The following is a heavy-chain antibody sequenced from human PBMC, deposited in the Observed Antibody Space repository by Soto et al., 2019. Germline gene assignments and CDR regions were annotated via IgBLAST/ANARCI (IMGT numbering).Heavy chain of an antibody. J-gene: IGHJ4*02. CDR3: AKDRFNGDYYGSGSYHDY. CDR2: ISGSGGST. CDR1: GFTFSSYA. Sequence: GGSLRLSCAASGFTFSSYAMSWVRQAPGKGLEWVSAISGSGGSTYYADSVKGRFTISRDNSKNTLYLQMNSLRAEDTAVYYCAKDRFNGDYYGSGSYHDYWGQGTLVTVSS. V-gene: IGHV3-23*01. D-gene: IGHD3-10*01.